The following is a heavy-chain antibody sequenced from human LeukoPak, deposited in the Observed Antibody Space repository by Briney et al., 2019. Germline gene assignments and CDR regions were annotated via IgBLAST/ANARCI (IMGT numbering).Heavy chain of an antibody. Sequence: PGRSLRLSCAASGFTFSSYAMHWVRQAPGKGLEWVAVISYDGSNKYYAGSVKGRFTISRDNSKNTLYLQMNSLRAEDTAVYYCAKDRGSYGTHSFDYWGQGTLVTVSS. CDR3: AKDRGSYGTHSFDY. CDR1: GFTFSSYA. J-gene: IGHJ4*02. CDR2: ISYDGSNK. D-gene: IGHD3-16*01. V-gene: IGHV3-30-3*01.